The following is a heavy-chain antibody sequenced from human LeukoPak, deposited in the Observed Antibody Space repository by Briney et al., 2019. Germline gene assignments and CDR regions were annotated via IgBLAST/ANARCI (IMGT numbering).Heavy chain of an antibody. CDR1: GFTFSDYY. J-gene: IGHJ4*02. D-gene: IGHD3-22*01. V-gene: IGHV3-20*04. Sequence: GGSLRLSCAASGFTFSDYYMSWIRQAPGKGLEWVSGINWNGGSTGYADSVKGRFTISRDNAKNSLYLQMNSLRAEDTALYYCASRKDYYDSSGYYFDYWGQGTLVTVSS. CDR2: INWNGGST. CDR3: ASRKDYYDSSGYYFDY.